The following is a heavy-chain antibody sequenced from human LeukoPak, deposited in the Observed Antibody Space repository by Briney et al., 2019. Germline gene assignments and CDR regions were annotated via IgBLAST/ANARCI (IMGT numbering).Heavy chain of an antibody. CDR3: ARMGIAAAGTDY. D-gene: IGHD6-13*01. V-gene: IGHV4-39*01. J-gene: IGHJ4*02. CDR1: GGSISSSSYY. Sequence: SETLSLTCTVSGGSISSSSYYWGWIRQPPGRGLEWIGSIYYSGSTYYNPSLKSRVTISVDTSKNQFSLKLSSVTAADTAVYYCARMGIAAAGTDYWGQGTLVTVSS. CDR2: IYYSGST.